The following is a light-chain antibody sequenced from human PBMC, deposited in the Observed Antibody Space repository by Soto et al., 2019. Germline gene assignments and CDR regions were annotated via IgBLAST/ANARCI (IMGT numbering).Light chain of an antibody. CDR1: SSDVGGYNY. CDR2: DVS. CDR3: SSYPSSSTLEG. V-gene: IGLV2-14*01. Sequence: QSVLTQPASVSGSPGQSITISCTGTSSDVGGYNYVSWYQQHPGKAPKLMIYDVSNRPSGVSNRFSGSKSGNTASLTISGLQAEDEADYYCSSYPSSSTLEGFGTGTKVTVL. J-gene: IGLJ1*01.